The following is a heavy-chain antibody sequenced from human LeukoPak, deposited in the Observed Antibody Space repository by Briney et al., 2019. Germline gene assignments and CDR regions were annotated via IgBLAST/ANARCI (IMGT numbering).Heavy chain of an antibody. V-gene: IGHV3-30-3*01. J-gene: IGHJ4*02. Sequence: PGGSLRLSCAASGFTFSSYAMHWVRQAPGKGLEWVAVISYDGSNKYYADSVKGRFTISRDNSKNTLYLQMNSLRAEDTAVYYCAKDARVTMIVGYDYWGQGTLVTVSS. CDR1: GFTFSSYA. D-gene: IGHD3-22*01. CDR3: AKDARVTMIVGYDY. CDR2: ISYDGSNK.